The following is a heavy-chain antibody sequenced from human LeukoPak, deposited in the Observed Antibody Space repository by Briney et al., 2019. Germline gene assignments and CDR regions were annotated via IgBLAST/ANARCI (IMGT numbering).Heavy chain of an antibody. J-gene: IGHJ4*02. Sequence: GGSLRLSCAASGFTFSSYAMSWVRQAPGKGLEWVSAITGSGGDTFHADSVKGRFTISRDNFKNTLYLQMNSLRAEDTAVYYCAEGSSGQRPYYFDYWGQGTLVTVSS. V-gene: IGHV3-23*01. CDR1: GFTFSSYA. CDR3: AEGSSGQRPYYFDY. D-gene: IGHD3-10*01. CDR2: ITGSGGDT.